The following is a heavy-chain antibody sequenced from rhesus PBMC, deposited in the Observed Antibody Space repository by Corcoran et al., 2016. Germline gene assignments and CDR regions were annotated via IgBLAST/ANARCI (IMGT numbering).Heavy chain of an antibody. D-gene: IGHD2-27*01. CDR1: GGSISDDYY. CDR2: IYGSGWCT. Sequence: QVQLQESGPGLVKPSETLSLTCAVSGGSISDDYYWSWIRQPPGKGLEWIGYIYGSGWCTNYNPSLKNRVTISIDTSKNQVSLKLSSVTAADTAVYYCARDRPNCSGIYCYAWYFDLWGPGTPITISS. CDR3: ARDRPNCSGIYCYAWYFDL. V-gene: IGHV4-106*01. J-gene: IGHJ2*01.